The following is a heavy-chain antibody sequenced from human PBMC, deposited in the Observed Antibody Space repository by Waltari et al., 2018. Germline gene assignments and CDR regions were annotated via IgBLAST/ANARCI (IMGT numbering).Heavy chain of an antibody. CDR3: ARDRGVGATSAFDY. D-gene: IGHD1-26*01. CDR2: ISRSSSYI. V-gene: IGHV3-21*01. Sequence: EVQLVESGGGLVKPGGSLRLSCAASGFTFSSYSMNWVRQAPGKGLEWVSSISRSSSYIYYAESVKGRVTISRDNAKNSLYLQMNSLRAEDTAVYYCARDRGVGATSAFDYWGQGTLVTVSS. CDR1: GFTFSSYS. J-gene: IGHJ4*02.